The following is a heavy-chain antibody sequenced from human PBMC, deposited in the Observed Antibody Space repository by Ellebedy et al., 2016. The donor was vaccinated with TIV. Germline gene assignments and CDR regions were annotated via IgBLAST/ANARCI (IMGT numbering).Heavy chain of an antibody. CDR2: IQQDGSEK. D-gene: IGHD3-3*01. Sequence: GGSLRLSCAASGFTFSSYWMSWVRQAPGKGLEWVANIQQDGSEKYYVDSVMGRFTISRDNAKNSLYLQMNSLRAEDTAVYYCARGPATIFGVVKPLDYWGQGTLVTVSS. V-gene: IGHV3-7*01. CDR3: ARGPATIFGVVKPLDY. CDR1: GFTFSSYW. J-gene: IGHJ4*02.